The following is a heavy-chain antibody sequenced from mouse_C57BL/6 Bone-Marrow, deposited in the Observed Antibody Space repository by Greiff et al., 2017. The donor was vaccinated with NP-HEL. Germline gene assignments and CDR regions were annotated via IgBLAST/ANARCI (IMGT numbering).Heavy chain of an antibody. J-gene: IGHJ3*01. CDR1: GYTFTSYG. V-gene: IGHV1-81*01. CDR3: ARHYSNSFAY. CDR2: IYPRSGNT. D-gene: IGHD2-5*01. Sequence: VQLQQSGAELARPGASVKLSCKASGYTFTSYGISWVKQRTGQGLEWIGEIYPRSGNTYYNEKFKGKATLTADKSSSTAYMELRSLTSDDSAVYFCARHYSNSFAYWGQGTLVTVSA.